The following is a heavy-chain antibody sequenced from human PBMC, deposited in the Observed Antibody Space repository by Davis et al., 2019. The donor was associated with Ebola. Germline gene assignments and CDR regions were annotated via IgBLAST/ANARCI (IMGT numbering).Heavy chain of an antibody. Sequence: ASVKVSCKASGYTFTSYAMHWVRQAPGQRLEWMGWINAGNGNTKYSQKFQGRVTITRDTSASTAYMELSSLRSEDTAVYYCARQLSIAVADLLRFDIWGQGTMVTVSS. CDR3: ARQLSIAVADLLRFDI. D-gene: IGHD6-19*01. V-gene: IGHV1-3*01. J-gene: IGHJ3*02. CDR1: GYTFTSYA. CDR2: INAGNGNT.